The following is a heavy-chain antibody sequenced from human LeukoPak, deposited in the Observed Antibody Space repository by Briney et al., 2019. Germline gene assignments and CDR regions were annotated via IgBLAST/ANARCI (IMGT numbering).Heavy chain of an antibody. V-gene: IGHV3-64*04. J-gene: IGHJ4*02. D-gene: IGHD6-13*01. CDR1: GFTFSSYA. CDR3: AKSFAVAGSRPPDY. Sequence: GGSLRLSCSASGFTFSSYAMHWVRQAPGKGLEYVSAISSNGGSTYYADSVKGRFTISRDNSKNTLYLQMNSLRAEDTAVYYCAKSFAVAGSRPPDYWGQGTLVTVSS. CDR2: ISSNGGST.